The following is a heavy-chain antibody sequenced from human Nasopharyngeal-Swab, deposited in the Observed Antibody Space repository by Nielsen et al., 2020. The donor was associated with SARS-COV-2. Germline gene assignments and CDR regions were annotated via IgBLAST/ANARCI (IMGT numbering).Heavy chain of an antibody. J-gene: IGHJ4*02. V-gene: IGHV1-18*01. CDR3: AREDRGYCSGGSCYKNFDY. CDR2: ISAYNGNT. Sequence: ASVKVSCKASGYTFTSYGISWVRQAPGQGLEWTGWISAYNGNTNYAQKLQGRVTMTTDTSTSTAYMELRSLRSDDTAVYYCAREDRGYCSGGSCYKNFDYWGQGTLVTVSS. D-gene: IGHD2-15*01. CDR1: GYTFTSYG.